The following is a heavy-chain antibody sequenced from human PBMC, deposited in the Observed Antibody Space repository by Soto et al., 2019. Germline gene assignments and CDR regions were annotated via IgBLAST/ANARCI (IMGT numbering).Heavy chain of an antibody. V-gene: IGHV1-8*01. D-gene: IGHD1-26*01. J-gene: IGHJ4*02. CDR3: ARAIRNQLLSDY. Sequence: QVQLVQSGAEVKQPGASVKVSCRASGYTFTNYDISWVRQATGQGLEWMGWMNPDSANTGYAQKFQGRVTMTRDTSISTAYMELNGLTSEDTAVYYCARAIRNQLLSDYWGQGTLVTVSS. CDR2: MNPDSANT. CDR1: GYTFTNYD.